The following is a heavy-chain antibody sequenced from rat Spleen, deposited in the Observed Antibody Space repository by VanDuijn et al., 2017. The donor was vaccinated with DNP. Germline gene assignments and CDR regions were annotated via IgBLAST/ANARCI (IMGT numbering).Heavy chain of an antibody. Sequence: QLQESGPGLVKPSQSLSLTCSVTGYSITSGYGWNWIRKFPGNKMEWMGYISYSGTTNYNPSLKSRISITRDTSKNQFFLQVNSVTTEDTATYYCTSNPHIRTAAPFDYWGQGVMVTVSS. CDR1: GYSITSGYG. CDR2: ISYSGTT. D-gene: IGHD3-8*01. J-gene: IGHJ2*01. V-gene: IGHV3-3*01. CDR3: TSNPHIRTAAPFDY.